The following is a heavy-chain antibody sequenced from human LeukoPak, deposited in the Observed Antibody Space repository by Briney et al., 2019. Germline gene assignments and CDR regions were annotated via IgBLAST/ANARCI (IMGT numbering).Heavy chain of an antibody. CDR2: ISTYNGNT. CDR1: GYTFTNYG. Sequence: ASVKVSCKASGYTFTNYGIAWMRQAPGQGLEWMGWISTYNGNTNYSQKLQGRVTMTTDTSTRTAYMELRSLRSDDTAVYYCAREWKYCRSTSCGYYFDYWGQGTLVTVSS. CDR3: AREWKYCRSTSCGYYFDY. D-gene: IGHD2-2*01. J-gene: IGHJ4*02. V-gene: IGHV1-18*01.